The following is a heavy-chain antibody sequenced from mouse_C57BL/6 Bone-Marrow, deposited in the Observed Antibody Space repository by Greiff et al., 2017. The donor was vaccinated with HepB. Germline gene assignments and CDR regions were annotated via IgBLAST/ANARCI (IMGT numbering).Heavy chain of an antibody. CDR3: ARSLWD. Sequence: EVQLQQSGPELVKPGASVKISCKASGYTFTDYYMNWVKQSHGKSLEWIGDINPNNGGTSYNQKFKGKATLTVDKSSSTAYMELRSLTSEDSAVYYCARSLWDWGQGTTLTVSS. J-gene: IGHJ2*01. D-gene: IGHD6-1*01. CDR2: INPNNGGT. CDR1: GYTFTDYY. V-gene: IGHV1-26*01.